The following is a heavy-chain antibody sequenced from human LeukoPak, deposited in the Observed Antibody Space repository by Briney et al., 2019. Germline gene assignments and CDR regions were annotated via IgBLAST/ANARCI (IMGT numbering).Heavy chain of an antibody. Sequence: PGGSLRLSCAASGFTFDDYAMHWVRQAPGKGLEWVSGISWNSGSIGYADSVKGRFTISRDNAKNSLYLQMNSLRAEDTALYYCAKVYYYDSSGGAWYFDLWGRGTLVTVSS. J-gene: IGHJ2*01. CDR2: ISWNSGSI. CDR1: GFTFDDYA. CDR3: AKVYYYDSSGGAWYFDL. V-gene: IGHV3-9*01. D-gene: IGHD3-22*01.